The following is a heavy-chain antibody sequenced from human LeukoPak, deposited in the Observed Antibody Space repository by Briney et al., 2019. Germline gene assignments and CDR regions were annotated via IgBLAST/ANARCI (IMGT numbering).Heavy chain of an antibody. CDR3: ARQVAAAGTYYYYYYMDV. D-gene: IGHD6-13*01. Sequence: SETLSLTCTVSGGSISSYYWSWIRQPPGKGLEWIGYIYTSGSTNYSPSLKSRVTISVDTSKNQFSLKLSSVTAADTAVYYCARQVAAAGTYYYYYYMDVWGKGTTVTVSS. V-gene: IGHV4-4*09. CDR2: IYTSGST. CDR1: GGSISSYY. J-gene: IGHJ6*03.